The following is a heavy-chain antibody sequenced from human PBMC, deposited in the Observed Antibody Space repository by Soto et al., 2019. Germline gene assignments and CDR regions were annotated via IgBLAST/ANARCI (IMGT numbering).Heavy chain of an antibody. CDR3: ARGSSSGWYYYMDV. D-gene: IGHD6-19*01. CDR1: GGSISSYY. Sequence: QVQLQESGPGLVKPSETLSLTCTVSGGSISSYYWSWIRQPPGKGLEWIGYIYYRGSTNYNPSLKRRLTISVATSKNQFSLERSSVTAADTAVYYCARGSSSGWYYYMDVWGKGTTVTV. CDR2: IYYRGST. V-gene: IGHV4-59*01. J-gene: IGHJ6*03.